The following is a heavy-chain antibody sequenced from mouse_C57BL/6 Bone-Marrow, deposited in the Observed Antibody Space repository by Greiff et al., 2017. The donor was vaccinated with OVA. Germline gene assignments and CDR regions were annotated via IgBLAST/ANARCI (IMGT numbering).Heavy chain of an antibody. J-gene: IGHJ2*01. Sequence: VQLKESGAELVRPGASVKLSCTASGFNIKDDYMHWVKQWPEQGLEWIGWIDPENGDTEYASKFQGKATITADTSSNTAYLQLSSLTSEDTAVYYCTSYGNFDYWGQGTTLTVSS. CDR3: TSYGNFDY. CDR2: IDPENGDT. D-gene: IGHD2-1*01. CDR1: GFNIKDDY. V-gene: IGHV14-4*01.